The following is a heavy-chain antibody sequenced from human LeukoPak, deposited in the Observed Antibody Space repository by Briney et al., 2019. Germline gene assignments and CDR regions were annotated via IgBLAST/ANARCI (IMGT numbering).Heavy chain of an antibody. CDR3: ARPLDYYDSSGAIYFDI. CDR2: ISAYNGNT. J-gene: IGHJ3*02. CDR1: GYTFTSYG. V-gene: IGHV1-18*01. Sequence: ASVKVSCKASGYTFTSYGISWVRQAPGQGLEWVGWISAYNGNTNYAQKLQGRVTMTTDTSTSTAYMELRSLRSDDTAVYYCARPLDYYDSSGAIYFDIWGQGTMVTVSS. D-gene: IGHD3-22*01.